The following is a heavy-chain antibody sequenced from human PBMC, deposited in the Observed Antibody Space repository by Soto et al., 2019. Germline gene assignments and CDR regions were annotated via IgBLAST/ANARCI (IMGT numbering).Heavy chain of an antibody. CDR3: ARHTPYYDWSDP. CDR2: INHSGNA. D-gene: IGHD3-3*01. J-gene: IGHJ5*02. Sequence: SQTLSPTCTLSGDSLIMTSYYWAWLRQPPGKAREWIGLINHSGNAYYTRPLWGRVTMSADTSRNQFSLKLTSVTAADTGFYYCARHTPYYDWSDPWGQGTLVTVSS. V-gene: IGHV4-39*01. CDR1: GDSLIMTSYY.